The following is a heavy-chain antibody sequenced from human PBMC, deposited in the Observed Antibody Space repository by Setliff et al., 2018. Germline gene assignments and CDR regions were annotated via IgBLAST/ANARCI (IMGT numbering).Heavy chain of an antibody. D-gene: IGHD2-21*01. CDR2: IYPSCSHT. J-gene: IGHJ5*02. Sequence: GESLKISCTTSGHSFTTYLIAWVRQGWMGIIYPSCSHTENSPSFQGHVTSSADRSIYTAYLQWSNLKASDTAVYYCARRGERFFNWFDPWGQGTLVTVSS. V-gene: IGHV5-51*01. CDR1: GHSFTTYL. CDR3: ARRGERFFNWFDP.